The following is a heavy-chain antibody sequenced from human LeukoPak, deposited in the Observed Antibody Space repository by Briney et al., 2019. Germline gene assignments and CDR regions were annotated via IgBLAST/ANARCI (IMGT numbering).Heavy chain of an antibody. V-gene: IGHV1-69*13. Sequence: ASVKVSCKASGGTFSSYAISWVRQAPGQGLEWMGGIIPIFGTANYAQKFQGRVTITADESTSTAYMELSSLRSEDTAVYYCAREDYYGSGSYYFYWGQGTLVTVSS. J-gene: IGHJ4*02. CDR2: IIPIFGTA. CDR1: GGTFSSYA. CDR3: AREDYYGSGSYYFY. D-gene: IGHD3-10*01.